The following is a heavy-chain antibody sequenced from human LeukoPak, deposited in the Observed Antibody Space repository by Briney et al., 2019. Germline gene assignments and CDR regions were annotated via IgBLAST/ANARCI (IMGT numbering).Heavy chain of an antibody. V-gene: IGHV1-8*01. CDR1: VYTFTNYD. Sequence: ASVNVSFKASVYTFTNYDINWVRQATGQGLEWMGWMNPNSGNTGYAQKFQGRVTMTRNTSISTAYMELSSLRSEDTALYYCARDIAGATKGGWFDTWGQGTPVTVSS. CDR2: MNPNSGNT. CDR3: ARDIAGATKGGWFDT. J-gene: IGHJ5*02. D-gene: IGHD1-26*01.